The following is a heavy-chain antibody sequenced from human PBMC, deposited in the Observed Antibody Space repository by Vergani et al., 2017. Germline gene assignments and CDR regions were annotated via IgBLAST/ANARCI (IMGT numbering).Heavy chain of an antibody. CDR3: ARDSGSYYYFDC. D-gene: IGHD1-26*01. Sequence: EVQLVESGGGLVQPGRSLRLSCVASGFTFDDYAMHWVRQAPGKGLEWVSGISWNSGSIDYADSVKGRFTISRDNAKNSLFLQMNSLRAEDTGVYFCARDSGSYYYFDCWGQGTRVTVSS. CDR1: GFTFDDYA. V-gene: IGHV3-9*01. J-gene: IGHJ4*02. CDR2: ISWNSGSI.